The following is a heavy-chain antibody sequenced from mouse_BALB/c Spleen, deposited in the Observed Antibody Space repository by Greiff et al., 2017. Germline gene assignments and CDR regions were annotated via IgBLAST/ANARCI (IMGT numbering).Heavy chain of an antibody. CDR3: ARSAGKGAYYFDY. V-gene: IGHV1-9*01. CDR2: ILPGSGST. CDR1: GYTFSSYW. D-gene: IGHD4-1*01. J-gene: IGHJ2*01. Sequence: QVQLQQSGAELMKPGASVKISCKATGYTFSSYWIEWVKQRPGHGLEWIGEILPGSGSTNYNEKFKGKATFTADTSSNTAYMQLSSLTSEDSAVYYCARSAGKGAYYFDYWGQGTTLTVSS.